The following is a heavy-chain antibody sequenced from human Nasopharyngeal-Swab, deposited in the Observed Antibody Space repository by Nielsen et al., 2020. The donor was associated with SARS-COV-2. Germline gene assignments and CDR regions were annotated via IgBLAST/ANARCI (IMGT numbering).Heavy chain of an antibody. J-gene: IGHJ6*02. CDR3: AREPIPVVYYYYGMDV. D-gene: IGHD4-23*01. CDR1: GFIFSSYG. Sequence: GESLKISCAASGFIFSSYGMHWVRQAPGKGLEWVAVIWYDGSNKYYADSVKGRFTISRDNSKNTLYLQMNSLRAEDTAVYYCAREPIPVVYYYYGMDVWGQGTTVTVSS. V-gene: IGHV3-33*01. CDR2: IWYDGSNK.